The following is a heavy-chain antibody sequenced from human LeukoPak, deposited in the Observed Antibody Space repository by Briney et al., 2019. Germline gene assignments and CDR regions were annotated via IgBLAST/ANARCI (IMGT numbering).Heavy chain of an antibody. Sequence: PSETLSLTCAVYGGCFSGYYWSWIRQPPGKGLEWIGEINHSGSANYHPSLKSRFTISVDTSKNQFSLKLSSVTAADTAVYYCARGGYYDSSGYYGFDYWGQGTLVTVSS. CDR2: INHSGSA. CDR1: GGCFSGYY. CDR3: ARGGYYDSSGYYGFDY. J-gene: IGHJ4*02. V-gene: IGHV4-34*01. D-gene: IGHD3-22*01.